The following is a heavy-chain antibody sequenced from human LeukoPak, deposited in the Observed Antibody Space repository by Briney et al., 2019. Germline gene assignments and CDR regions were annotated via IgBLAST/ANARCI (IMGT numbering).Heavy chain of an antibody. CDR3: ARPSSGSYSDY. Sequence: PSETLSLTCTVSGGSISSSSYYWGWIRQPPGKGLEWIGSIYYSGSTYYNPSLKSRVTISVDTSKNQFSLKLSSVTAADTAVYYCARPSSGSYSDYWVQGTLVTVSS. CDR1: GGSISSSSYY. D-gene: IGHD1-26*01. J-gene: IGHJ4*02. CDR2: IYYSGST. V-gene: IGHV4-39*01.